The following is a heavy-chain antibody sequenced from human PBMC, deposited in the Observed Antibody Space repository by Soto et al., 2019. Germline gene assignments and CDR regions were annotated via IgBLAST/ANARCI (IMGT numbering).Heavy chain of an antibody. J-gene: IGHJ6*02. CDR3: ARGFWFSGGSCYRRDDYYYYGMDV. D-gene: IGHD2-15*01. CDR2: IIPIFGTA. Sequence: SVKVSCKASGGTFSGYAISWVRQAPGQGLEWMGGIIPIFGTANYAQKFQGRVTITADESTSTAYMELSSLRSEDTAVYYCARGFWFSGGSCYRRDDYYYYGMDVWGQGTTVTVSS. CDR1: GGTFSGYA. V-gene: IGHV1-69*13.